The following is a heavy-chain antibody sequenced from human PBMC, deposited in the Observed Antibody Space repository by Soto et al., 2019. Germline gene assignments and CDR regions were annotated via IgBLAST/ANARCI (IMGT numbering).Heavy chain of an antibody. J-gene: IGHJ4*02. CDR1: GGSVSSESYY. Sequence: QVQLQESGPGLVKPSETLSLTCSVSGGSVSSESYYWSWIRQTPGKGLEWIGNVENSGSTKYNPSLKSRVTISVDTSKNQFSLKLSSVTGADTAVYYCASRDPGTSVDYWGQGTLVTVSS. CDR2: VENSGST. D-gene: IGHD1-7*01. V-gene: IGHV4-61*01. CDR3: ASRDPGTSVDY.